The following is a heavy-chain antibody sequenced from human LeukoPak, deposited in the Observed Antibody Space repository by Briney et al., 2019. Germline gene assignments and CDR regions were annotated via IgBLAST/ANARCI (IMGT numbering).Heavy chain of an antibody. J-gene: IGHJ5*02. CDR2: MNPNSGNT. D-gene: IGHD6-13*01. V-gene: IGHV1-8*01. Sequence: ASVKVSCKASGYTFTSYDINWVRQATGQGLEWMGWMNPNSGNTGYAQKFQGRVTMTRNTSISTAYMELSSLRSEDTAVYYCVRSRSSSWRTRGYWFDPWGQGTLVTVSS. CDR3: VRSRSSSWRTRGYWFDP. CDR1: GYTFTSYD.